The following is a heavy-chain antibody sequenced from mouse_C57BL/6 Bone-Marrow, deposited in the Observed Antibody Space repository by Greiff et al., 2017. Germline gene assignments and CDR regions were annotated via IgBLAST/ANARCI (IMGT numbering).Heavy chain of an antibody. CDR3: ARNQDGYYTFYAMDY. CDR1: GFSLTSYG. J-gene: IGHJ4*01. Sequence: VQRVESGPGLVQPSQSLSITCTVSGFSLTSYGVHWVRQSPGKGLEWLGVIWSGGSTDYNAAFISRLSISKDNSKSQVFFKMNSLQADDTAIYYCARNQDGYYTFYAMDYWGQGTSVTVSS. D-gene: IGHD2-3*01. CDR2: IWSGGST. V-gene: IGHV2-2*01.